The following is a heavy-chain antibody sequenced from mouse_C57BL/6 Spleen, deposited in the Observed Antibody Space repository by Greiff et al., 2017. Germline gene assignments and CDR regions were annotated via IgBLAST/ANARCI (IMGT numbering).Heavy chain of an antibody. V-gene: IGHV3-1*01. Sequence: EVKVEESGPGMVKPSQSLSLTCTVTGYSITSGYDWHWIRHFPGNKLEWMGYISYSGSTNYNPSLKSRISITHDTSKNHFFLKLNSVTTEDTATYYCARDLDGYPFAYWGQGTLVTVSA. CDR3: ARDLDGYPFAY. D-gene: IGHD2-3*01. J-gene: IGHJ3*01. CDR1: GYSITSGYD. CDR2: ISYSGST.